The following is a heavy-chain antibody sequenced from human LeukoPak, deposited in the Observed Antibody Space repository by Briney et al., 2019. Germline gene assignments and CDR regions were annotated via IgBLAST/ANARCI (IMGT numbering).Heavy chain of an antibody. J-gene: IGHJ5*02. D-gene: IGHD6-13*01. CDR1: GFTFDDYA. CDR2: ISWNSGSI. CDR3: AKDSGIAAAGKFDP. V-gene: IGHV3-9*01. Sequence: GGSLRLSCAASGFTFDDYAMHWVRQAPGKGLEWVSGISWNSGSIGYADSVKGRFTISRDNAKNSLYLQMNSLRAEDTALYHCAKDSGIAAAGKFDPWGQGTLVTVSS.